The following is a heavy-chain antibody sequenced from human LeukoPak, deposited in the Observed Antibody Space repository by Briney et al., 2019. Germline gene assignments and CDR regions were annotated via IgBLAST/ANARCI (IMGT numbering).Heavy chain of an antibody. CDR2: IYYSGST. V-gene: IGHV4-39*01. Sequence: KTSETLSLTCTVSGGSIGSSSYYWGWIRQPPGKGLEWIGSIYYSGSTYYNPSLKSRVTISVDTSKNQFSLKLSSVTAADTAVYYCGAGTDHYYYYYGMDVWGQGTTVTVSS. D-gene: IGHD6-19*01. CDR1: GGSIGSSSYY. CDR3: GAGTDHYYYYYGMDV. J-gene: IGHJ6*02.